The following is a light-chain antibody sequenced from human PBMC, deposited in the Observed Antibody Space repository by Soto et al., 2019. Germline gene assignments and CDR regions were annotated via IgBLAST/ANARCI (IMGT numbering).Light chain of an antibody. V-gene: IGLV2-14*01. CDR1: SSDVGSYNC. J-gene: IGLJ3*02. CDR3: SSCRGAILL. CDR2: EVS. Sequence: QSALTQPASVSGSPGQSITISCTGTSSDVGSYNCVSWYQQHPGKAPKLMIYEVSNRPSGVSNRFSGSKSDNTASLTISGLQAEDEADYYCSSCRGAILLFGGGTKLTVL.